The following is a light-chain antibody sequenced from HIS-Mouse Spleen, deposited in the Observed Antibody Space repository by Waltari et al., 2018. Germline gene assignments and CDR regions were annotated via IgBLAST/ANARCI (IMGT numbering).Light chain of an antibody. V-gene: IGLV2-11*01. CDR2: DVS. J-gene: IGLJ2*01. CDR3: CSYAGSYTFEVV. CDR1: SSDVGGYNY. Sequence: QSALTQPRSVSGSPGQAVTIPCTGTSSDVGGYNYVSWYQQHPGKAPNLMIYDVSKRPSGVPDRFSGSKSGNTASLTISGLQAEDEADYYCCSYAGSYTFEVVFGGGTKLTVL.